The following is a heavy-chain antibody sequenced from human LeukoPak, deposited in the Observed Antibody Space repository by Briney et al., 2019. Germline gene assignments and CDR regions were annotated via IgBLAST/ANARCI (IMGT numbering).Heavy chain of an antibody. CDR2: IYYSGST. J-gene: IGHJ4*02. D-gene: IGHD6-19*01. V-gene: IGHV4-39*07. Sequence: SETLSLTCTVSGGSISSSSYYWGWIRQPPGKGLEWIGSIYYSGSTYYNPSLKSRVTISVDTSKNQFSLKLSSVTAADTAVYYCASGTWGSGRQGYFDYWGQGTLVTVSS. CDR1: GGSISSSSYY. CDR3: ASGTWGSGRQGYFDY.